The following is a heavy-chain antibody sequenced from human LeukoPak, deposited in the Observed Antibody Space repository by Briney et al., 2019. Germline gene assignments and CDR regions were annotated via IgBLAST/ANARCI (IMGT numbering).Heavy chain of an antibody. J-gene: IGHJ4*02. CDR2: IKQDGSEK. CDR3: ARVVARSEYSSFHFDY. CDR1: GFTFSSYW. Sequence: GGSLRLSCAASGFTFSSYWMSWVRQAPGKGLEWVANIKQDGSEKYYVDSVKGRFTISRDNAKNSLYLQMNSLRAEDTAVYYCARVVARSEYSSFHFDYWGQGTLVTVSS. D-gene: IGHD6-6*01. V-gene: IGHV3-7*01.